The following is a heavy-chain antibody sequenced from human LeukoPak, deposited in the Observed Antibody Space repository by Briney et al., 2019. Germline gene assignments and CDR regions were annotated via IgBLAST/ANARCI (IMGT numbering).Heavy chain of an antibody. Sequence: GGSLRLSCAASGFTFSSYSMNWVRQAPGKGLEWVSSISSSSSYIYYADSVKGRFTISRDNAKNSLYLQMNSLRAEDTSLYNCETAYDILTGSDLYFDYWGQGTLVTVSS. D-gene: IGHD3-9*01. CDR2: ISSSSSYI. J-gene: IGHJ4*02. CDR3: ETAYDILTGSDLYFDY. V-gene: IGHV3-21*01. CDR1: GFTFSSYS.